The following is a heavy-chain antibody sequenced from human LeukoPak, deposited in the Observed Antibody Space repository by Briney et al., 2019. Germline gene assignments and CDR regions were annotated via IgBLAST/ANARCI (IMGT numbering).Heavy chain of an antibody. CDR1: GGSISSSSYY. D-gene: IGHD2-2*01. CDR3: AREGAYCSSTSCYAFNDY. CDR2: IYYSGST. Sequence: SETLSLTCTVSGGSISSSSYYWGWIRQPPGKGLEWIGSIYYSGSTYYNPSLKSRVTISVDTSKNQFSLKLSSVTAADTAVYYCAREGAYCSSTSCYAFNDYWGQGTLVTVSS. J-gene: IGHJ4*02. V-gene: IGHV4-39*07.